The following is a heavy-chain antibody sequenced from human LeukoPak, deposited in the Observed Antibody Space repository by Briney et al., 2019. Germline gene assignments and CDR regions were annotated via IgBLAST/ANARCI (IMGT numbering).Heavy chain of an antibody. CDR1: GGSFSSYY. V-gene: IGHV4-34*01. D-gene: IGHD7-27*01. J-gene: IGHJ4*02. CDR3: ARDLTGDPDY. Sequence: SETLSLTCAVYGGSFSSYYWSWIRQPPGKGLEWIGEINHSGSTNYNPSLKSRVAISVDTSKNQFSLKLSSVTAADTAVYYCARDLTGDPDYWGQGTLVTVSS. CDR2: INHSGST.